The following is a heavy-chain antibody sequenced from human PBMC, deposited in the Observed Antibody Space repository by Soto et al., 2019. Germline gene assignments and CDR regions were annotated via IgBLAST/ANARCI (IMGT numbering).Heavy chain of an antibody. CDR1: GYSFTSYW. J-gene: IGHJ4*02. Sequence: GESLKISCKGSGYSFTSYWIGWVRQMPGKGLEWMGIIYPGDSDTRYSPSFQGQVTISADKSIITAYLQWSSLKASDTAMYYCARQTHDSSGYYYYFDCCGQGCRVA. CDR3: ARQTHDSSGYYYYFDC. V-gene: IGHV5-51*01. CDR2: IYPGDSDT. D-gene: IGHD3-22*01.